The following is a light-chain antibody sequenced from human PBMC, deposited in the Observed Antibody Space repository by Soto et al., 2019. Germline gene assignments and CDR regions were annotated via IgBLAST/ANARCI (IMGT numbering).Light chain of an antibody. V-gene: IGKV1-17*01. CDR2: GAS. CDR1: QGISND. CDR3: IQHNTYPWT. J-gene: IGKJ1*01. Sequence: EIQMTQSPSSLSAYVGDRVNITFRSSQGISNDLDWYQQKTGKAPRRLIYGASSLQSGVPSRFSGSGSGTEFTLTISSLQTEDFATYYCIQHNTYPWTFGQGTKVDIK.